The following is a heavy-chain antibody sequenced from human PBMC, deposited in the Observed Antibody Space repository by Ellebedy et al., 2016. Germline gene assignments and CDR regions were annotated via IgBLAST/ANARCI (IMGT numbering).Heavy chain of an antibody. V-gene: IGHV3-66*01. CDR3: ARGNAVPGPEPLDY. D-gene: IGHD6-19*01. CDR2: LYSGGST. Sequence: ETLSLTCAASGFTVSSNYMSWVRQAPGKGLEWVSVLYSGGSTFYADSVKGRFTISRDNSKNTLYLQMNSLRAEDTAVYYCARGNAVPGPEPLDYWGQGTLITVSS. CDR1: GFTVSSNY. J-gene: IGHJ4*02.